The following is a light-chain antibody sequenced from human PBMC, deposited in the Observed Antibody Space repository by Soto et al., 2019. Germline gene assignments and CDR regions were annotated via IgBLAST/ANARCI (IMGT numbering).Light chain of an antibody. CDR3: QQYGSSPPIT. Sequence: EIVLTQSPGTLSLSPWERATLSCRASQSVTSNYLAWYQQKPGQAPSRLIYGASSRATGIPDRFSGSGSGTDFTLTISRLEPEDFAVYYCQQYGSSPPITFGQGTRLEIK. V-gene: IGKV3-20*01. CDR2: GAS. CDR1: QSVTSNY. J-gene: IGKJ5*01.